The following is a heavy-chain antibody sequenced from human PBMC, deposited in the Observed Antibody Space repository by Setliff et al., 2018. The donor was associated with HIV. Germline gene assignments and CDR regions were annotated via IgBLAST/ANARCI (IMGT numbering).Heavy chain of an antibody. D-gene: IGHD3-3*01. CDR1: GFTFNNDA. V-gene: IGHV3-23*03. J-gene: IGHJ6*03. CDR2: IYIGGSST. CDR3: ASAHSSLSVYYYYMDV. Sequence: PGGSLRLSCAASGFTFNNDAMSWVRQAPGKGLEWVSVIYIGGSSTYYADSVKGRFTISRDKSRNTVFLQMNGLRAEDTAVYYCASAHSSLSVYYYYMDVWGKGTTVTVSS.